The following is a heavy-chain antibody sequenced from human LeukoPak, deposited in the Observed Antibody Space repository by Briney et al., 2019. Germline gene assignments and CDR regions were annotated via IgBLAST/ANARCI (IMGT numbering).Heavy chain of an antibody. Sequence: SETLSLTCAVYGGSFSGYYWSWIRQPPGKGLEWIGEINHSGSTNYNPSLKSRVTISVDTSKNQFSLKLSSVTAADTAVYYCARADQQLVALYYYYYYMDVWGKGTTVTVSS. CDR1: GGSFSGYY. CDR2: INHSGST. J-gene: IGHJ6*03. CDR3: ARADQQLVALYYYYYYMDV. V-gene: IGHV4-34*01. D-gene: IGHD6-13*01.